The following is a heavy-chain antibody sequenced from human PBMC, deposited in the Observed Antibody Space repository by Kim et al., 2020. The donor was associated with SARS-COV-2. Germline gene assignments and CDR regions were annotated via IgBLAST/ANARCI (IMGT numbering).Heavy chain of an antibody. V-gene: IGHV4-4*07. CDR2: IYTSGRT. CDR3: ASVLGH. Sequence: SETLSLTCTVSGDSLSSDYWSWNRQPAGKGLEWIGRIYTSGRTNYNPSLQSRVTMSVDMSKNQFSLKLSSVTAADTAVYCCASVLGHWGQGTLVTVSS. J-gene: IGHJ4*02. CDR1: GDSLSSDY.